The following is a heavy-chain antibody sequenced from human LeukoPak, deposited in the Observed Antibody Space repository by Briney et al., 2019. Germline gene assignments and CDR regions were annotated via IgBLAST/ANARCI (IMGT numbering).Heavy chain of an antibody. CDR3: ARDQEGFDY. J-gene: IGHJ4*02. V-gene: IGHV1-69*05. CDR1: GGTFSSYA. Sequence: SVKVSCKASGGTFSSYAISWVRQAPGQGLEWMGGIIPIFGTANYAQKFQGRVTVTRDTSTTTVHMELRGLRSEDTAVYYCARDQEGFDYWGQGTVVTVSS. CDR2: IIPIFGTA.